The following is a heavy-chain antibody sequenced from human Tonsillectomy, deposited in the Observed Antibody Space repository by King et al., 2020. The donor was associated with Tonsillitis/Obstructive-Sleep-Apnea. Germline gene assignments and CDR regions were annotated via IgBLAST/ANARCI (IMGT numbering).Heavy chain of an antibody. J-gene: IGHJ6*03. CDR3: ERLMRSTETGDYYYYRDV. CDR2: ITPTNTYI. V-gene: IGHV3-21*01. CDR1: EFTFSSYS. Sequence: QLVQSGGGLVKPGETLRLSCAASEFTFSSYSMEWVRQAPGKGLECVSSITPTNTYIYYADSVKGRFTISRDNAKNSLYLQMNSLRVEDTAVYYCERLMRSTETGDYYYYRDVWGKGTTVTVSS.